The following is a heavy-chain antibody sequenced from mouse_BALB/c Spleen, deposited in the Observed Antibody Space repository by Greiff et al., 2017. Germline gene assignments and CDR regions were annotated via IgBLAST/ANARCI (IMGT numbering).Heavy chain of an antibody. Sequence: VQLVESGAELVRPGSSVKISCKASGYAFSSYWMNWVKQRPGQGLEWIGQIYPGDGDTNYNGKFKGKATLTADKSSSTAYMQLSSLTSEDSAVYFCASPYDGPWFAYWGQGTLVTVSA. V-gene: IGHV1-80*01. D-gene: IGHD2-3*01. CDR3: ASPYDGPWFAY. CDR1: GYAFSSYW. CDR2: IYPGDGDT. J-gene: IGHJ3*01.